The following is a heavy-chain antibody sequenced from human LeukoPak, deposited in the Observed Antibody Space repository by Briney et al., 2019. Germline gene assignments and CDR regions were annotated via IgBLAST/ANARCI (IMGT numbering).Heavy chain of an antibody. CDR3: TTGELN. J-gene: IGHJ4*02. CDR1: GFTFSNAW. Sequence: PGGPLRLSCAASGFTFSNAWMTWVRQAPGKGLEWVGRIKGKTDGGTTDYAAPVKGRFTISRDDSKNTLYLQMNSLKTDDTAVYYCTTGELNWGQGTLVTVSS. D-gene: IGHD2-21*01. CDR2: IKGKTDGGTT. V-gene: IGHV3-15*01.